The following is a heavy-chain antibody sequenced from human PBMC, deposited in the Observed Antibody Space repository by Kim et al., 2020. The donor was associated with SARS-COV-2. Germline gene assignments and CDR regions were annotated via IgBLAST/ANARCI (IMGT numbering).Heavy chain of an antibody. CDR1: GFTFSSYE. J-gene: IGHJ4*01. Sequence: GGSLRLSCAASGFTFSSYEMSWVRQAPGKGLEWVSYIGSSGNRVSYADAVKGRFTISRDNAKNSLILQMSSLQAADTAVYYCARGLYCTSTGCCFEYWG. CDR3: ARGLYCTSTGCCFEY. V-gene: IGHV3-48*03. D-gene: IGHD2-2*01. CDR2: IGSSGNRV.